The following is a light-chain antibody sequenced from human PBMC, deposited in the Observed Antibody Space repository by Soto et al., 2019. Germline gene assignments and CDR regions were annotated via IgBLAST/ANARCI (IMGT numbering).Light chain of an antibody. V-gene: IGLV2-14*01. Sequence: QSVLTQPASVSGSPGQSIAISCTGTSSDIGTYDYVSWYQKRLGKAPKVLIYEVTYRPSGVSNRFSGSKSGNTASLTISGLQAEDEADYYGNSYTRDSTWVFGGGTKLTVL. CDR2: EVT. CDR1: SSDIGTYDY. CDR3: NSYTRDSTWV. J-gene: IGLJ3*02.